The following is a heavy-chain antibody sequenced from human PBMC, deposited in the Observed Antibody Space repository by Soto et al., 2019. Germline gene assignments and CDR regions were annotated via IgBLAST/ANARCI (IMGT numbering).Heavy chain of an antibody. CDR3: ARVPYGGSYWREFDY. V-gene: IGHV3-21*01. CDR1: GFTFISYS. J-gene: IGHJ4*02. CDR2: IFISSSYI. D-gene: IGHD1-26*01. Sequence: KAWGSLRLSCAASGFTFISYSINCFRHSPVKGLEWVSSIFISSSYIYYADSVKGRFTISRDNAKNSLYLQMNSLRADDTAVYYCARVPYGGSYWREFDYWGQGTLVTVSS.